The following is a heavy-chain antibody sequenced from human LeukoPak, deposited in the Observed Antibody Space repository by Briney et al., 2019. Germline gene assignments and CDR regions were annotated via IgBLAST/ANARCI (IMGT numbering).Heavy chain of an antibody. Sequence: GGSLRLSCAASGFTFSSYAMSWVRQAPGKGLEWVSAISGSGGSTYYADSVKGRFTISRDNSKNTLYLQMDSLRAEDTAVYYWAKGAQLRTCAPWGQGPVVTVSS. CDR3: AKGAQLRTCAP. V-gene: IGHV3-23*01. D-gene: IGHD2-2*01. CDR2: ISGSGGST. J-gene: IGHJ5*02. CDR1: GFTFSSYA.